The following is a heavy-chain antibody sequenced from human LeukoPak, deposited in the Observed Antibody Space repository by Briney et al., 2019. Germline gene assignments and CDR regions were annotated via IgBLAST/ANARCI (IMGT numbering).Heavy chain of an antibody. D-gene: IGHD7-27*01. J-gene: IGHJ4*02. CDR2: ISAYNGNT. CDR1: GYTFTDYN. CDR3: TRDYWGFDY. V-gene: IGHV1-18*04. Sequence: ASVKVSCKASGYTFTDYNLHWVRQAPGQGLEWMGWISAYNGNTNYAQKLQGRVTMTTDTSTSTAYMELRSLRSDDTAVYYCTRDYWGFDYWGQGTLVTVSS.